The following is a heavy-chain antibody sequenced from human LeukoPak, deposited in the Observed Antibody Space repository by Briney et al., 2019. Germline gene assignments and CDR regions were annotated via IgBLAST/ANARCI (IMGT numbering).Heavy chain of an antibody. D-gene: IGHD3-3*01. CDR1: GGSISSGSYY. CDR2: IYTSGST. J-gene: IGHJ4*02. V-gene: IGHV4-61*02. CDR3: AREAPPAIFGVVIESYFDY. Sequence: PSQTLSLTCTVSGGSISSGSYYWSWIRQPAGKGLEGIGRIYTSGSTNYNPSLKSRVTISVDTSKNQFSLKLSSVTAADTAVYYCAREAPPAIFGVVIESYFDYWGQGTLVTVSS.